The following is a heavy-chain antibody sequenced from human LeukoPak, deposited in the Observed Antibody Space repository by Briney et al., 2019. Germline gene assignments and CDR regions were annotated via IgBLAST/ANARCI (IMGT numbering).Heavy chain of an antibody. D-gene: IGHD3-10*01. V-gene: IGHV1-8*01. CDR2: INPNSGNA. Sequence: ASVKVSRKASGYTFASYDINWVRQATGQGLEWMGWINPNSGNAGYAQNFRGRVTMTRDTSISTVYMELSSLKSEDTAVYYCARKIRDSGSYPDWGQGTLVTVSS. J-gene: IGHJ4*02. CDR1: GYTFASYD. CDR3: ARKIRDSGSYPD.